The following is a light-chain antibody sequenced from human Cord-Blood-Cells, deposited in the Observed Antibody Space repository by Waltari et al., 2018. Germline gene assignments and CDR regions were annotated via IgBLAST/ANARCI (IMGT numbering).Light chain of an antibody. Sequence: QSSLTQPASVSGSPGQSITIPCAGTSHDVWRYNLVSRYQQHPGKDPKLMTYEGSKRPSGVSNRFSGSKSGNTASLTISGLQAEDEADYYCCSYAGSSTYVFGTGTKVTVL. J-gene: IGLJ1*01. CDR3: CSYAGSSTYV. CDR2: EGS. V-gene: IGLV2-23*01. CDR1: SHDVWRYNL.